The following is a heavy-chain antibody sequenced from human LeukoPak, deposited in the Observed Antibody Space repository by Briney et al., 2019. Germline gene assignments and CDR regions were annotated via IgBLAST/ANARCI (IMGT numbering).Heavy chain of an antibody. Sequence: SSETLSLTCTVSGGSTSSYYWSWIRQPPGKGLEWIGYIYYSGSTNYNPSLKSRVTISVDTSKNQFSLKLSSVTAADTAVYYCARDSTGDDAFDIWGQGTMVTVSS. J-gene: IGHJ3*02. CDR3: ARDSTGDDAFDI. D-gene: IGHD7-27*01. CDR2: IYYSGST. CDR1: GGSTSSYY. V-gene: IGHV4-59*01.